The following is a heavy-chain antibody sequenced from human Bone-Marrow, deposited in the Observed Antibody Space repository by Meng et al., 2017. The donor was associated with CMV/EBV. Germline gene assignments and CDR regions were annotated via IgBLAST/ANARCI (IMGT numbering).Heavy chain of an antibody. Sequence: GESLKISCAASGFTFSSYDMHWVRQATGKSLEWVSAIGTAGDTYYPGSVKGRFTISRENAKNSLYLQMNSLRAGDTAVYYCARSGLSASYAFDIWGQGTMVTVSS. J-gene: IGHJ3*02. V-gene: IGHV3-13*01. D-gene: IGHD6-25*01. CDR1: GFTFSSYD. CDR3: ARSGLSASYAFDI. CDR2: IGTAGDT.